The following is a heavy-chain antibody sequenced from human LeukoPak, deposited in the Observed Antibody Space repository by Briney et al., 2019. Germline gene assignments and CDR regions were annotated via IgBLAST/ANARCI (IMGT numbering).Heavy chain of an antibody. V-gene: IGHV3-23*01. Sequence: GGSLRLSCAGSGFTFSSYAMSWVRQAPGKGLEWVSTISGSGGAGTYYADSVKGRFTVSRDNSRNTLYLSMNSLRAEDTAVYYCVKDRGGSPFYGMDVWGQGTTVTVSS. CDR1: GFTFSSYA. J-gene: IGHJ6*02. CDR2: ISGSGGAGT. CDR3: VKDRGGSPFYGMDV. D-gene: IGHD1-26*01.